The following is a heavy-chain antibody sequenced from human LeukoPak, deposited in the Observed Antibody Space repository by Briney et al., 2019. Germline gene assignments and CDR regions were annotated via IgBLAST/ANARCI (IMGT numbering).Heavy chain of an antibody. Sequence: GGPLRLSCAASGFTFSSYAMSWVRQAPGKGLEWVSAISGSGGSTYYADSVKGRFTISRDNSKNTLYLQMNSLRAEDTAVYYCAKLLWFGELLFVYWGQGTLVTVSS. D-gene: IGHD3-10*01. J-gene: IGHJ4*02. V-gene: IGHV3-23*01. CDR3: AKLLWFGELLFVY. CDR1: GFTFSSYA. CDR2: ISGSGGST.